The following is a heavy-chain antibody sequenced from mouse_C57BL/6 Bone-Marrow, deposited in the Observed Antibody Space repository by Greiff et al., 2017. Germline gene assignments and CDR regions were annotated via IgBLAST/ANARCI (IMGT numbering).Heavy chain of an antibody. CDR3: ASTLWYAMDY. V-gene: IGHV1-64*01. CDR2: IHPNSGST. Sequence: QVQLQQPGAELVKPGASVKLSCKASGYTFTSYWMHWVKQRPGQGLEWIGMIHPNSGSTNYNEKFKSKATLTVDNSSSTAYMQLSSLTSEDSAVYYSASTLWYAMDYWGQGTSVTVSS. CDR1: GYTFTSYW. J-gene: IGHJ4*01.